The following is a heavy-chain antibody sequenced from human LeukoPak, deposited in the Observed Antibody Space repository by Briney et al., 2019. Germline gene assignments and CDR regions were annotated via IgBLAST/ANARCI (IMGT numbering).Heavy chain of an antibody. D-gene: IGHD3-22*01. J-gene: IGHJ4*02. CDR3: AKRPHSGLYYFDY. CDR2: ISGSGGST. CDR1: GFTFSSYA. V-gene: IGHV3-23*01. Sequence: GGSLRLSCAASGFTFSSYAMSWVRQAPGKGLEWVSAISGSGGSTYYADSVKGRFTISRDNSKNTPYLQMNSLRAEDTAVYYCAKRPHSGLYYFDYWGQGTLVTVSS.